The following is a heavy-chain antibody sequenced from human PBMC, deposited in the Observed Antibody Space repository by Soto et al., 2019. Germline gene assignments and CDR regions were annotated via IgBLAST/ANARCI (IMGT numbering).Heavy chain of an antibody. CDR2: ISAYNGNT. V-gene: IGHV1-18*01. Sequence: SLKVYCNGSGYTFTVYYIHWVRQKPGQGLEWMGWISAYNGNTNYAQKLQGRVTMTTDTSTSTAYMELRSLRSDDTAVYYCARDRIAVAGTDHWFDPWGQGTLVTVSS. CDR3: ARDRIAVAGTDHWFDP. D-gene: IGHD6-19*01. J-gene: IGHJ5*02. CDR1: GYTFTVYY.